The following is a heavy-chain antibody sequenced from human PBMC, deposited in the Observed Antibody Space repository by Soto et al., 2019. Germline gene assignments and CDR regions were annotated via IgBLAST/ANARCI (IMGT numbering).Heavy chain of an antibody. D-gene: IGHD1-26*01. J-gene: IGHJ4*02. CDR3: ARRYGSAIDY. CDR2: IFYSGST. V-gene: IGHV4-39*07. Sequence: SETLSLTCTVSGDSISSSNYFWGWIRQPPGKGLEWIGTIFYSGSTYYNPSLKSRVTISVDTSKNQFSLKLSSVTAADTAVYYCARRYGSAIDYWGQGTLVTVS. CDR1: GDSISSSNYF.